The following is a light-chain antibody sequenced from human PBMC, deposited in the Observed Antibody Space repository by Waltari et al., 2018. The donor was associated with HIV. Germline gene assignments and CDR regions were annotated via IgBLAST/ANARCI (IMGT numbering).Light chain of an antibody. CDR1: QSIGNY. J-gene: IGKJ2*01. Sequence: DIQMTQSPSSLSASVGDRVTITCRASQSIGNYLNWYQQKPGKAPNLLIHAASSLQSGVASRFSGSSSGTDFTLTISSLQPEDFATYYCQQSFNMPYTFGQGTKLDIK. V-gene: IGKV1-39*01. CDR2: AAS. CDR3: QQSFNMPYT.